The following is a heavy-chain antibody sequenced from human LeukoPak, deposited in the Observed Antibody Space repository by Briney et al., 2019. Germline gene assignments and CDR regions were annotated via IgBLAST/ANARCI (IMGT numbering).Heavy chain of an antibody. Sequence: GGSLRLSCAASGFTFSSYSMNWVRQAPGKGLEWVSSISSSSSYIYYADSVKGRFTISRDNAKNSLYLQMNSLRAEDTAVYYCARALALTYYYDSSGFNWFDPWGQGTLVTVSS. CDR2: ISSSSSYI. CDR3: ARALALTYYYDSSGFNWFDP. V-gene: IGHV3-21*01. D-gene: IGHD3-22*01. CDR1: GFTFSSYS. J-gene: IGHJ5*02.